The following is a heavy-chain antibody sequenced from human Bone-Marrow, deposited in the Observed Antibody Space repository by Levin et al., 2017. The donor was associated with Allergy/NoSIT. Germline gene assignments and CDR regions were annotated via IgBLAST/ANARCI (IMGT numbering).Heavy chain of an antibody. V-gene: IGHV4-59*01. CDR3: ARGGGRRRVAFDI. J-gene: IGHJ3*02. CDR1: FFSILPSS. CDR2: IFYSGSA. Sequence: QLQTLSLPFPFSFFSILPSSFLFLLPPPFPGLPWLGYIFYSGSANYNPSLKSRVTISLDTSKNQFSLKLSSLSAADTAVYYCARGGGRRRVAFDIWGQGTTVTVSS. D-gene: IGHD2-15*01.